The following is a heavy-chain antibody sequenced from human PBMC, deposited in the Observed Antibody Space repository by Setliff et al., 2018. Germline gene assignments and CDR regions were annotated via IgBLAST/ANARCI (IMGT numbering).Heavy chain of an antibody. J-gene: IGHJ3*02. V-gene: IGHV4-31*03. D-gene: IGHD4-17*01. Sequence: PSETLSLTCTVSGGSISSGGYYWSWIRQHPGEGLEWIGYIYYSGSTYYNPSLKSRVTISVDTSKNQFSLKLSSVTAADTAVYYCARDPLTTNRRRAFDIWGQGTMVTV. CDR2: IYYSGST. CDR1: GGSISSGGYY. CDR3: ARDPLTTNRRRAFDI.